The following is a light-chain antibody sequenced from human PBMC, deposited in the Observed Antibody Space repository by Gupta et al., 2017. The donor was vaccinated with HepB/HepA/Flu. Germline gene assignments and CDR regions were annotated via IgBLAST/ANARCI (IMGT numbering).Light chain of an antibody. CDR1: QSVSSN. V-gene: IGKV3-15*01. J-gene: IGKJ2*01. CDR2: GAS. CDR3: QQYNNWPPYT. Sequence: EIVMTQSPATLSVSPGERATLSCRASQSVSSNLAWYQQKPGQAPRLLIYGASTRATGIPARFSRSGSGTEFTLTISSRRSEDFAVYYCQQYNNWPPYTFGQGTKMEIK.